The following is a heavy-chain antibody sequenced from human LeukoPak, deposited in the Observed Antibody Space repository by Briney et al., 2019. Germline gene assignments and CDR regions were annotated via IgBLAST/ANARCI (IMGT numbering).Heavy chain of an antibody. Sequence: PSETLSLTCAVYGGSFSGYYWSWIRQPPGKGLEWIGEINHSGSTNYNPSLKSRVTISVDTSKNQFSLKLSSVTAADTAVYYCARCLVVPRYYYYYMDVWGKGTTVSVSS. CDR1: GGSFSGYY. J-gene: IGHJ6*03. D-gene: IGHD2-2*01. CDR3: ARCLVVPRYYYYYMDV. CDR2: INHSGST. V-gene: IGHV4-34*01.